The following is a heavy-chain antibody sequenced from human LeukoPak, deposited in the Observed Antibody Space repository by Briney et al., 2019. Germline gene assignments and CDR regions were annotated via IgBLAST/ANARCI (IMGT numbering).Heavy chain of an antibody. CDR2: INHSGST. D-gene: IGHD6-19*01. Sequence: SETLSLTCAVYGGSFSGYYWSWIRQPPGKGLEWIGEINHSGSTNYNPSLKSRVTISVDTSKNQFSLKLSSVTAADTAVYYCARKGRAVAGRGVHYYFDYWGQGTLVTVSS. J-gene: IGHJ4*02. V-gene: IGHV4-34*01. CDR1: GGSFSGYY. CDR3: ARKGRAVAGRGVHYYFDY.